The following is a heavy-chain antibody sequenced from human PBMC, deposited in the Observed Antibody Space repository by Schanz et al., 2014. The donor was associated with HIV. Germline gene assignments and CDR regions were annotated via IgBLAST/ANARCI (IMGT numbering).Heavy chain of an antibody. Sequence: QVQLVQSGPEVKKPGSSVKVSCKTFGGAFRIYAISWVRQAPGQGLEWMGGIIPIFGTANYAQKFQGRVTIIADESTSTAYMELSSLRSADTAVYFCARAAFSSEYYYGMDVWGQGTTVTVSS. CDR3: ARAAFSSEYYYGMDV. CDR2: IIPIFGTA. D-gene: IGHD3-3*02. CDR1: GGAFRIYA. V-gene: IGHV1-69*01. J-gene: IGHJ6*02.